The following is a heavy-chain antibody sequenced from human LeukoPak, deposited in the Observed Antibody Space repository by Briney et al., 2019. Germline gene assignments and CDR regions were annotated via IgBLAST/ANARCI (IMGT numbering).Heavy chain of an antibody. V-gene: IGHV3-66*02. CDR2: IYSGGST. Sequence: PGGSLRLSCAASGFTVSSNYMSWVRQAPGKGLEWFSFIYSGGSTYYADSVKGRFTISRDNSKNTLYLQMNSLRAEDTAVYYCASEGGVVIMDMDVWGQGTTVTVSS. CDR1: GFTVSSNY. CDR3: ASEGGVVIMDMDV. J-gene: IGHJ6*02. D-gene: IGHD3-3*01.